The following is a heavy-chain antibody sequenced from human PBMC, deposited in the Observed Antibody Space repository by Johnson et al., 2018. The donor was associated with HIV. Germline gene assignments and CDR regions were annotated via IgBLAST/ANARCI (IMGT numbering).Heavy chain of an antibody. D-gene: IGHD1-26*01. CDR2: ISTSGSTI. CDR3: AKYGGGGTYFSAFDI. V-gene: IGHV3-11*01. Sequence: QMLLVESGGGLVKPGGSLRLSCIASGFTFSDYYMSWIRQAPGKGLEWVSYISTSGSTIYSADSVQGRFPISRDNAKNSLYLHMDRLRVGDTAMYYCAKYGGGGTYFSAFDIWGQGTKVIVSS. J-gene: IGHJ3*02. CDR1: GFTFSDYY.